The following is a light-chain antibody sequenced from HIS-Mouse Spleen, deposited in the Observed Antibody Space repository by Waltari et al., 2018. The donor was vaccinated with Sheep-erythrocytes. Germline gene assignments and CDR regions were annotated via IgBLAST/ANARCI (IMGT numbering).Light chain of an antibody. CDR3: SSYTSSSTWV. CDR2: EVS. Sequence: QSALTQPASVSGSPGQSITISCTGTSSDVGGYTYVSWYQQHPGKAPNRMIYEVSTRPSGVSNRFSGSKSGNTASLTISGLQAEDEADYYCSSYTSSSTWVFGGGTKLTVL. CDR1: SSDVGGYTY. J-gene: IGLJ3*02. V-gene: IGLV2-14*01.